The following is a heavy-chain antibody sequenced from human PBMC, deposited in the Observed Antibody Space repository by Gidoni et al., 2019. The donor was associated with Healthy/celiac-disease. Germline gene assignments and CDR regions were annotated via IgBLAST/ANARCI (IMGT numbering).Heavy chain of an antibody. CDR1: GYTFTSYG. CDR2: ISAYNGNT. V-gene: IGHV1-18*01. D-gene: IGHD4-17*01. J-gene: IGHJ4*02. Sequence: QVQLVQSGAEVKKPGASVKVSCKASGYTFTSYGISWVRQAPGQGLEWMGWISAYNGNTNYAQKLQGRVTMTTDTSTSTAYMELRSLRSDDTAVYYCARERVEVYDYGDYTHATIDYWGQGTLVTVSS. CDR3: ARERVEVYDYGDYTHATIDY.